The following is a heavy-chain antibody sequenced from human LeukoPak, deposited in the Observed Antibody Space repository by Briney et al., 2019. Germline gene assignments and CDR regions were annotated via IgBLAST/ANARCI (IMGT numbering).Heavy chain of an antibody. CDR3: EKGSAREGFYYYYYMDV. J-gene: IGHJ6*03. Sequence: GSLRLSCAASGFTVSSNEMSGVRQAPGKGLEWLSSISGGSTYYADSRKGRFTISRDNSKNTLYLQMKSLRAEHTAVYACEKGSAREGFYYYYYMDVWGTGTTVTISS. V-gene: IGHV3-38-3*01. CDR1: GFTVSSNE. CDR2: ISGGST. D-gene: IGHD3-10*01.